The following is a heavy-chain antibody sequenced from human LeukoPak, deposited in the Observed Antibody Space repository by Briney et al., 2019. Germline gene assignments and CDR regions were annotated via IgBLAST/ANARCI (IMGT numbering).Heavy chain of an antibody. CDR3: AKDRYSSSWYGHDAFDI. D-gene: IGHD6-13*01. V-gene: IGHV3-23*01. CDR1: GFAFSSYA. Sequence: GSLRLSCAASGFAFSSYAMSWVRQAPGKGLEWVSAISGSGGSTYYADSVKGRFTISRDNSKNTLYLQMNSLRAEDTAVYYCAKDRYSSSWYGHDAFDIWGQGTMVTVSS. J-gene: IGHJ3*02. CDR2: ISGSGGST.